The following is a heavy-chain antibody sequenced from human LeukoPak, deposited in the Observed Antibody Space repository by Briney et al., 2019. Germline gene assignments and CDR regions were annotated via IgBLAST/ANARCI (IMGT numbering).Heavy chain of an antibody. Sequence: SVKVSCKASGGTFISYAISWVRQAPGQGLEWMGGIIPIFGTANYAQKFQGRVTITADESTSTAYMELSSLRSEDTAVYYCARETPMITFGGVFDYWGQGTLVTVSS. D-gene: IGHD3-16*01. CDR3: ARETPMITFGGVFDY. CDR2: IIPIFGTA. CDR1: GGTFISYA. V-gene: IGHV1-69*13. J-gene: IGHJ4*02.